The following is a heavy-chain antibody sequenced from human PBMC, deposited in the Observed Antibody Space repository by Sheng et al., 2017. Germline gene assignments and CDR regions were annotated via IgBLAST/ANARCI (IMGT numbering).Heavy chain of an antibody. CDR1: GFTFSNYW. CDR3: GSGYYHFFDY. J-gene: IGHJ4*02. D-gene: IGHD3-22*01. V-gene: IGHV3-7*01. CDR2: IKEDGTDQ. Sequence: EVQLVESGGGLVQPGGSLRLSCGASGFTFSNYWMSWVRQAPGKGLEWVANIKEDGTDQYSMDSVKGRFTISRDNAKNSLYLQMNSLRAEDTAVYYCGSGYYHFFDYWGQGTLVTVSS.